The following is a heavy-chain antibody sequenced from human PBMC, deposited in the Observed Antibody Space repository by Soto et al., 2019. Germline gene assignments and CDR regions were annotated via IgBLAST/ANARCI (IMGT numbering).Heavy chain of an antibody. CDR1: GDTFSGSA. V-gene: IGHV3-73*01. CDR2: IRSKANSYAT. J-gene: IGHJ4*02. D-gene: IGHD5-12*01. Sequence: PGGSLRLSCAASGDTFSGSAIHWARQASGQGREWVGRIRSKANSYATAYAASVKGRFTISRDDSKNTAYLQMNSLKTEDTAVYYCTTEGEGYSGYDRVFEYWGQRTLVIVSS. CDR3: TTEGEGYSGYDRVFEY.